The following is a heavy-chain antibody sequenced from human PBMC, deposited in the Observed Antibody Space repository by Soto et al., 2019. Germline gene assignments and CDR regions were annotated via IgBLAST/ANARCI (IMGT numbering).Heavy chain of an antibody. J-gene: IGHJ4*02. CDR1: GGSISSGGYY. CDR3: ASTKDYSSSLDY. V-gene: IGHV4-31*03. CDR2: VYYNGRT. D-gene: IGHD6-6*01. Sequence: SETLSLTCTVAGGSISSGGYYWSWIRQHPGKGLEWIGCVYYNGRTYYNPSLKSRITISVDTSKKHFSLKLSSVTAADTAVYYCASTKDYSSSLDYWGQGILVTVSS.